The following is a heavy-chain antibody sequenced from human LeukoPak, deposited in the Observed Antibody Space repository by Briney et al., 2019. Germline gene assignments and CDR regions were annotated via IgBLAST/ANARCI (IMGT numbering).Heavy chain of an antibody. V-gene: IGHV4-34*01. CDR1: GGSFSEYY. D-gene: IGHD3-3*02. J-gene: IGHJ5*02. CDR2: INHSRST. CDR3: ARGISTHWFDP. Sequence: PSETLSLTCSVFGGSFSEYYWSWIRQPPGKGLEWIGEINHSRSTNYNPSLKSRVTISVDTSKNQISLILNSVTAADTAVYYCARGISTHWFDPWGQGTLVIVSS.